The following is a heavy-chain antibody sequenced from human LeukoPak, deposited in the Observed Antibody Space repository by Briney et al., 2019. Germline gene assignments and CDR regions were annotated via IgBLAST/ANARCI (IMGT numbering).Heavy chain of an antibody. J-gene: IGHJ3*02. D-gene: IGHD2/OR15-2a*01. V-gene: IGHV4-38-2*02. CDR1: GYSISSGYY. CDR2: IYYSGST. Sequence: KPSETLSLTCTVSGYSISSGYYWGWIRQPPGKGLERIGSIYYSGSTYYNPSLKSRVTISVDTSKNQFSLKLSSVTAADTAVYYCARLPPRIVHAFDIWGQGTMVTVSS. CDR3: ARLPPRIVHAFDI.